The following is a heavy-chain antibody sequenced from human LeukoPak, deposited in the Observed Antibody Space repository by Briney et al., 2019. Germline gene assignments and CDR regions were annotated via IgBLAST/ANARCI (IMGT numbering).Heavy chain of an antibody. CDR3: ARDLSPDDSNARSYYYYYGMDV. V-gene: IGHV3-48*01. CDR1: GFTFSSYS. D-gene: IGHD4-11*01. J-gene: IGHJ6*02. CDR2: ISSSSSTI. Sequence: PGGSLRLSCAASGFTFSSYSMTWVRQAPGKGLEWVSYISSSSSTIYYADSVKGRFTISRYNAKNSLYLQMNSLRAEDTAVYYCARDLSPDDSNARSYYYYYGMDVWGQGTTVTVSS.